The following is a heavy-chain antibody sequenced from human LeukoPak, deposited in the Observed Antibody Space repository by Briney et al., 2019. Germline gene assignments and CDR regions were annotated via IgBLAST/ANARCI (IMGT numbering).Heavy chain of an antibody. Sequence: PSETLSLTCTVSGGSIINSSFYWGWVRQAPGKGLEWIASIYYSGITYHNPSLKSRVTMLVDTSKSQFSLKMSSLTATDTAVYYCVPSTVDGFDYWGQGTLVTVSS. V-gene: IGHV4-39*07. CDR1: GGSIINSSFY. CDR2: IYYSGIT. D-gene: IGHD4-23*01. CDR3: VPSTVDGFDY. J-gene: IGHJ4*02.